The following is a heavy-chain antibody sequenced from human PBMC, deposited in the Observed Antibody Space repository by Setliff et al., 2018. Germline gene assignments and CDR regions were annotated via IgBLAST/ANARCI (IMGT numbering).Heavy chain of an antibody. J-gene: IGHJ4*02. CDR1: GGTLTTFTTYS. CDR3: ARGSIVGPSRGDFDF. D-gene: IGHD1-26*01. V-gene: IGHV1-69*16. CDR2: IIPITGTT. Sequence: SVKVSCQASGGTLTTFTTYSLIWVRQAPGQGLEWMGGIIPITGTTNYAQRFQGRITISTDESSSTVYMEMSRLKSEDTSVYYCARGSIVGPSRGDFDFWGLGTLVTVSS.